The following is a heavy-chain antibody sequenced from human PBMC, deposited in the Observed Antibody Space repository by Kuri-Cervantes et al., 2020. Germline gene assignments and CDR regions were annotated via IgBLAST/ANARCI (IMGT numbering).Heavy chain of an antibody. Sequence: SETLSLTCAVYGGSFSGYYWSWIRQPPGKGLEWIGEINHSGSTNYNPSLKSRVTISVDTSKNQFSLKLRSVTAADTAVYYCARGAGSSYYYHGMDVWGQGTTVTVSS. CDR1: GGSFSGYY. D-gene: IGHD6-19*01. CDR2: INHSGST. J-gene: IGHJ6*02. CDR3: ARGAGSSYYYHGMDV. V-gene: IGHV4-34*01.